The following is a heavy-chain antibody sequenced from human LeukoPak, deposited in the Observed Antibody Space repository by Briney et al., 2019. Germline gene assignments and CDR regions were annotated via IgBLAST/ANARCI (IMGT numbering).Heavy chain of an antibody. CDR2: ISYDGSNK. D-gene: IGHD1-26*01. J-gene: IGHJ3*02. Sequence: PGGSLRLSCAASGFTFSSYAMHWVRQAPGKGLEWVAVISYDGSNKYYADSVKGRFTISRDNSKNTLYLQMNSLRAEDTAVYYCARPYSGSPVGAFDIWGQGTMVTVSS. V-gene: IGHV3-30*19. CDR1: GFTFSSYA. CDR3: ARPYSGSPVGAFDI.